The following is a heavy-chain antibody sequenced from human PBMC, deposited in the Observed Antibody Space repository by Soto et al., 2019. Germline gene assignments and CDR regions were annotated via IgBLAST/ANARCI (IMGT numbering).Heavy chain of an antibody. D-gene: IGHD3-3*01. V-gene: IGHV4-59*01. CDR2: IYYSGST. CDR3: ARGPSLEYYYYGMDV. Sequence: SETLSLTCTVSCGSISSYYWSWIRQPPGKGLEWIGYIYYSGSTNYNPSLKSRVTISVDTSKNQFSLKLSSVTAADTAVYYCARGPSLEYYYYGMDVWGQGTTVTVSS. CDR1: CGSISSYY. J-gene: IGHJ6*02.